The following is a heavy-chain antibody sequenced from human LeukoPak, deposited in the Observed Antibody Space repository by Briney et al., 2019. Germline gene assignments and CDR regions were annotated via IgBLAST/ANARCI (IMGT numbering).Heavy chain of an antibody. CDR3: ARGRGSAAGPLYYYYMDV. Sequence: SETLSLTCTVSGGSISSGGYYWSWIRQPPGKGLEWIGYIYHSGSTYYNPSLKSRVTISVDRSKNQFSLKLSSVTAADTAVYYCARGRGSAAGPLYYYYMDVWGKGTTVTVSS. CDR1: GGSISSGGYY. J-gene: IGHJ6*03. V-gene: IGHV4-30-2*01. D-gene: IGHD6-13*01. CDR2: IYHSGST.